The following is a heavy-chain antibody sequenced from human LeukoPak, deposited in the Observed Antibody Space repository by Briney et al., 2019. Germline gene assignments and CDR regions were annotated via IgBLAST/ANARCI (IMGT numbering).Heavy chain of an antibody. CDR3: ARLGYYYGSHSDY. CDR1: GGSISSSPYY. D-gene: IGHD3-10*01. J-gene: IGHJ4*02. Sequence: PSETLSLTCTVSGGSISSSPYYWGWIRQPPGKGLEWIGTIYYSGSTYYNPSLKSRVTISVDTSKNQFSLKLSSVTAADTAVYYCARLGYYYGSHSDYWGQGTLVTVSS. CDR2: IYYSGST. V-gene: IGHV4-39*01.